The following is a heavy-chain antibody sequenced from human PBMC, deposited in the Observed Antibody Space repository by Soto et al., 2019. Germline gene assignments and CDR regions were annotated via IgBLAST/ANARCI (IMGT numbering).Heavy chain of an antibody. J-gene: IGHJ6*02. Sequence: QIQPQESGPGLMRPSETLSLTCTISGGSLNSSYWSWIRQPPGKGLEWIGRIYARGVTNYNPSLKSRVTMSGDPPRNQFSLRLTSVTVADTAVYYCAKSSGYDFFYYGMDIWGRGTTVTVSS. V-gene: IGHV4-4*07. D-gene: IGHD5-18*01. CDR2: IYARGVT. CDR3: AKSSGYDFFYYGMDI. CDR1: GGSLNSSY.